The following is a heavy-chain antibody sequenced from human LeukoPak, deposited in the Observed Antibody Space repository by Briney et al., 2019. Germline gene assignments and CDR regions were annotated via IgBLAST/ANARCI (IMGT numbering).Heavy chain of an antibody. D-gene: IGHD6-13*01. J-gene: IGHJ4*02. Sequence: PGGSLRLSCAASGFTLNSYRKHWVRQAPGKGLEWVAVIWYDGSNKYYADSVKGRFTISRDNSKNTLYLQMNSLRAEDTAVYYCAKDWRQQQGLWGQGTLVTVSS. V-gene: IGHV3-33*06. CDR2: IWYDGSNK. CDR3: AKDWRQQQGL. CDR1: GFTLNSYR.